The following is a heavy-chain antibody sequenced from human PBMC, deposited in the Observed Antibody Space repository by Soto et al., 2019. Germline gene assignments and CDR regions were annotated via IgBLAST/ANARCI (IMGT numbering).Heavy chain of an antibody. CDR3: ARDKSDGSSDY. CDR2: IYYSGST. CDR1: GGSVSSGSYY. Sequence: PSETLSLTCTVSGGSVSSGSYYWSWIRQPPGKGLEWIGYIYYSGSTNYNPSLKSRVTISVDTSKNQFSLKLSSVTAADTAVYYCARDKSDGSSDYWGQGTLVTVSS. V-gene: IGHV4-61*01. D-gene: IGHD6-6*01. J-gene: IGHJ4*02.